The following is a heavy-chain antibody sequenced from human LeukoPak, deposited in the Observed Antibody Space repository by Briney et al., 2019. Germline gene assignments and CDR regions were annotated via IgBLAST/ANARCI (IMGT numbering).Heavy chain of an antibody. CDR3: AKPSLTYYDILTGYSV. J-gene: IGHJ4*02. D-gene: IGHD3-9*01. CDR2: ISGSGGTT. V-gene: IGHV3-23*01. Sequence: GGSLRLSCAASGFTFSSYAMSWVRQAPGKGLEWVSAISGSGGTTYYADSVKGRFTISRDNSKNTLYLQMNSLRAGDTAVYYCAKPSLTYYDILTGYSVWGQGTLVTVSS. CDR1: GFTFSSYA.